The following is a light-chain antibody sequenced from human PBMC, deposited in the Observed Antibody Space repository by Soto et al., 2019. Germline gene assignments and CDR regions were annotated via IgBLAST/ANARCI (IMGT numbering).Light chain of an antibody. V-gene: IGKV1-27*01. Sequence: DIQVTQSPSSLSASVGDRVTITCRASQDISGHLAWYQQKPGKVPKLLIYEASTLQSRVPSRFNASGSGTDFTLTISSLQPEDVATYYCQKYNGTPRTFGQGTKVELK. J-gene: IGKJ1*01. CDR1: QDISGH. CDR2: EAS. CDR3: QKYNGTPRT.